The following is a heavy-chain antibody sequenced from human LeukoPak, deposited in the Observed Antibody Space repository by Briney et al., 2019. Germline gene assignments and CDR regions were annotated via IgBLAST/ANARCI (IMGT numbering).Heavy chain of an antibody. CDR1: GGSFSGYY. Sequence: SETLSLTCAVYGGSFSGYYWSWIRQPPGKGLEWIGEINHSGSTNYNPSLKSRVTISVDTSKNQFPLKLSSVTAADTAVYYCARGQQLVRHWFDPWGQGTLVTVSS. J-gene: IGHJ5*02. D-gene: IGHD6-13*01. V-gene: IGHV4-34*01. CDR3: ARGQQLVRHWFDP. CDR2: INHSGST.